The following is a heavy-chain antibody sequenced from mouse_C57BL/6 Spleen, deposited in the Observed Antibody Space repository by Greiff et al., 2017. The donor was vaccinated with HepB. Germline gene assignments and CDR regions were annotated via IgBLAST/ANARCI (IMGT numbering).Heavy chain of an antibody. D-gene: IGHD2-3*01. CDR2: IYPGDGDT. CDR3: ARERVYDGYPNWYFDV. Sequence: QVQLQQSGPELVKPGASVKISCKASGYAFSSSWMNWVKQRPGKGLEWIGRIYPGDGDTNYNGKFKGKATLTADKSSSTAYMQLSSLTSEDSAVYFCARERVYDGYPNWYFDVWGTGTTVTVSS. V-gene: IGHV1-82*01. J-gene: IGHJ1*03. CDR1: GYAFSSSW.